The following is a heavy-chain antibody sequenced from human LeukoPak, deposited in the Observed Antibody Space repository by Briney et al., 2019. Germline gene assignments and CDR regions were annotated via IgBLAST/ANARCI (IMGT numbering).Heavy chain of an antibody. CDR2: VSPADSDT. CDR1: GYTFSNYW. V-gene: IGHV5-51*01. Sequence: GESLKISIEGSGYTFSNYWICFLRQMPGEGLEWMGAVSPADSDTRYSPSFQGQVTISADESINTAYLQLTSMKASETAVYYVYYHGTNLGNPAHGAQGPLVIVSS. CDR3: YYHGTNLGNPAH. D-gene: IGHD3-10*01. J-gene: IGHJ4*02.